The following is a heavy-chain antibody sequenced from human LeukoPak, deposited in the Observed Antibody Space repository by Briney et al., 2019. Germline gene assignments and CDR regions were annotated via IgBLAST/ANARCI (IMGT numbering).Heavy chain of an antibody. D-gene: IGHD6-6*01. Sequence: PGGSLRLSCAASGFTFSSYAMSWVRQAPGKGLEWVSSLSGSGDTTYYADSVKGRFTISRDNSKNTLYLQMNSLRAEDTAVYYCAKGGSSSQGPGHYYYYMDVWGKGTTVTVSS. CDR1: GFTFSSYA. V-gene: IGHV3-23*01. J-gene: IGHJ6*03. CDR2: LSGSGDTT. CDR3: AKGGSSSQGPGHYYYYMDV.